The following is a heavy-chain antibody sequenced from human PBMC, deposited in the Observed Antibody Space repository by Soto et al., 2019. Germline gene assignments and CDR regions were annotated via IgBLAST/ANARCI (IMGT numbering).Heavy chain of an antibody. CDR2: INHSGST. D-gene: IGHD6-13*01. J-gene: IGHJ6*02. Sequence: SETLSLTCAVYGGSFSGYYWSWIRQPPGKGLEWIGEINHSGSTNYNPSLKSRVTISVDTSKNQFSLKLSSVTAADTAVYYCARGRIAAAGFGGFDYYYHYYGFDVWGQGTTVTVSS. CDR1: GGSFSGYY. CDR3: ARGRIAAAGFGGFDYYYHYYGFDV. V-gene: IGHV4-34*01.